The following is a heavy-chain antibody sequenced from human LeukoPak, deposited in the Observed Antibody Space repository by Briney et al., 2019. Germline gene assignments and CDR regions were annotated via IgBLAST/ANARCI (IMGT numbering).Heavy chain of an antibody. Sequence: SETLSLTCAVYGGSFSGYYWSWIRQPPGKGLEWIGEINHSGSTNYNPSLKSRVTISVDTSKSQFSLKLSSVTAADTAVYYCARGGDGYGWFDPWGQGTLVTVSS. CDR3: ARGGDGYGWFDP. CDR1: GGSFSGYY. CDR2: INHSGST. J-gene: IGHJ5*02. V-gene: IGHV4-34*01. D-gene: IGHD5-24*01.